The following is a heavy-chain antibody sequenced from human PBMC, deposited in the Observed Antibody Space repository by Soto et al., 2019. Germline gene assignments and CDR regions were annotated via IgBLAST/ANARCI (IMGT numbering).Heavy chain of an antibody. V-gene: IGHV1-46*03. CDR1: GYIFTSYY. Sequence: ASVKVSCKASGYIFTSYYLHWVRQAPGQVLEWMGWINPFDGSRMFAQSFQGRVTFTRDTSTSTVYMELSGLRSDDTAVYYCSRVDPGETSPFDHWGQGTLVTVSS. CDR2: INPFDGSR. J-gene: IGHJ4*02. CDR3: SRVDPGETSPFDH. D-gene: IGHD3-10*01.